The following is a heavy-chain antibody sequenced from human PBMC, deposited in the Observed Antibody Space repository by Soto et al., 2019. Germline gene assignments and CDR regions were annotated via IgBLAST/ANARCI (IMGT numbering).Heavy chain of an antibody. D-gene: IGHD5-18*01. CDR3: ASLPGGDPALVPDAFDI. V-gene: IGHV3-33*01. CDR2: IWYDGSNK. CDR1: GFTFSSYG. Sequence: GGSLRLSCAASGFTFSSYGMHWVRQAPGKGLEWVAVIWYDGSNKYYADSVKGRFTISRDNSKNTLYLQMNSLRAEDTAVDYCASLPGGDPALVPDAFDIWGQATMVTVS. J-gene: IGHJ3*02.